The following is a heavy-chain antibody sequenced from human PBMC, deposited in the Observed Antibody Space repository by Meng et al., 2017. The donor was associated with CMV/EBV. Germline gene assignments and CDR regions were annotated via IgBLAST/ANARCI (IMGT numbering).Heavy chain of an antibody. J-gene: IGHJ4*02. CDR3: ARGLKDYCSGANGYLDY. CDR1: FTFNSSG. CDR2: INSNGNSI. Sequence: FTFNSSGMSWVRQAPGKGLEWVACINSNGNSIGYADSVKGRFTISRDNAKNSLYLQMNSLRAEDTALYYCARGLKDYCSGANGYLDYWGQGTLVTVSS. V-gene: IGHV3-20*03. D-gene: IGHD2-15*01.